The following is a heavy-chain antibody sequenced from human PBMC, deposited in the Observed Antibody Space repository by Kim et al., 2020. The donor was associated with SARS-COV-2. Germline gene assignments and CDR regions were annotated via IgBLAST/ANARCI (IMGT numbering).Heavy chain of an antibody. CDR3: ARGSSYYYGSGSYYNIDY. CDR2: MNPNSGNT. CDR1: GYTFTSYD. J-gene: IGHJ4*02. Sequence: ASVKVSCKASGYTFTSYDINWVRQATGQGLEWMGWMNPNSGNTGYAQKFQGRVTMTRNTSISTAYMELSSLRSEDTAVYYCARGSSYYYGSGSYYNIDYWGQGTLVTVSS. V-gene: IGHV1-8*01. D-gene: IGHD3-10*01.